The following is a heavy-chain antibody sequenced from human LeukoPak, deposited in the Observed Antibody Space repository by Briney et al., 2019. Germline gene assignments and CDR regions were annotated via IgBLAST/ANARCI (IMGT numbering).Heavy chain of an antibody. Sequence: GGSLRLSCTSSGFTFSSDAMTWVRQAPGKGLEWVSSISGSGDGTYYADSVKGRFTIPRDNSKNTLYLQMNSLRAEDTAVYYCTGSIEGWFDPWGQGTLVTVSS. J-gene: IGHJ5*02. CDR1: GFTFSSDA. CDR2: ISGSGDGT. V-gene: IGHV3-23*01. D-gene: IGHD1-14*01. CDR3: TGSIEGWFDP.